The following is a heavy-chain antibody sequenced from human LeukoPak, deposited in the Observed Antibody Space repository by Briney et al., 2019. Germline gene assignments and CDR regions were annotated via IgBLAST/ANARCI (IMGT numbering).Heavy chain of an antibody. Sequence: ASVKVSCKASGGTFSSYAISWVRQAPGQGLEWMGRIIPILGIANYAQKFQGRVTITSDKSTSTAYMELSSLRSEDTAVYYCAREADSSGYSTGSDYWGQGTLVTVSS. CDR1: GGTFSSYA. D-gene: IGHD3-22*01. CDR3: AREADSSGYSTGSDY. CDR2: IIPILGIA. V-gene: IGHV1-69*04. J-gene: IGHJ4*02.